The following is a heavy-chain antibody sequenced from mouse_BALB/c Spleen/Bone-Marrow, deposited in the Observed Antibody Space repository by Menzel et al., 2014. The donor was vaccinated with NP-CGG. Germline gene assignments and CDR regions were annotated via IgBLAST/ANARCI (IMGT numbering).Heavy chain of an antibody. Sequence: VQLQQSGPELVRPGTSVKVSCEASGYAFTNYLMEWIKQRPGQGLEWIGVINPGSGGTNYNEKFKGKATLTADKSSSTAYMQLSSLTSDDSAVYFCARRIYYAMGYWGQGTTLTVSS. J-gene: IGHJ2*01. CDR3: ARRIYYAMGY. D-gene: IGHD2-1*01. CDR2: INPGSGGT. V-gene: IGHV1-54*01. CDR1: GYAFTNYL.